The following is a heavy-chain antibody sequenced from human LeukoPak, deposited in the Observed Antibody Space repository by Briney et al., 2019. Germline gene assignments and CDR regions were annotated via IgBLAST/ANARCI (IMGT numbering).Heavy chain of an antibody. CDR2: MQYDGSDK. Sequence: PGGSLRLSCAASGFTFSNYGMHWVRQAPGKGLEWVAFMQYDGSDKFFADSVKGRFTISRDNSKNTLYLQMNSLRAEDTAVYYCARGRWLRDLDYWGQGTLVTVSS. CDR3: ARGRWLRDLDY. CDR1: GFTFSNYG. J-gene: IGHJ4*02. D-gene: IGHD5-24*01. V-gene: IGHV3-30*02.